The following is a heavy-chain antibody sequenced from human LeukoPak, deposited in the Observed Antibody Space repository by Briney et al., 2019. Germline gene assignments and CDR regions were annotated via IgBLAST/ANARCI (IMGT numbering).Heavy chain of an antibody. CDR3: ARDQEGFAY. CDR2: IYPRDGST. J-gene: IGHJ4*02. CDR1: GYTFTSNY. V-gene: IGHV1-46*01. Sequence: GASVKVSCKASGYTFTSNYIHRVRQAPGQGLEWMGMIYPRDGSTSYAQKFQGRVTVTRDTSTSTVHMELSGLRSEDTAVYYCARDQEGFAYWGQGTLVTVSS.